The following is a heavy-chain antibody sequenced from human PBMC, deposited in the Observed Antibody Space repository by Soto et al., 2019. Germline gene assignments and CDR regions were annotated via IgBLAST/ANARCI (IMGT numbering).Heavy chain of an antibody. D-gene: IGHD3-10*01. Sequence: ASVKVSCKASGGTFSSYAISWVRQAPGQGLEWMGGIIPIFGTANYAQKFQGRVTITADESTSTAYMELSSLRSEDTAVYYCARVRYYYGSGSPAKNWFDPWGQGTLVTVSS. J-gene: IGHJ5*02. V-gene: IGHV1-69*13. CDR3: ARVRYYYGSGSPAKNWFDP. CDR1: GGTFSSYA. CDR2: IIPIFGTA.